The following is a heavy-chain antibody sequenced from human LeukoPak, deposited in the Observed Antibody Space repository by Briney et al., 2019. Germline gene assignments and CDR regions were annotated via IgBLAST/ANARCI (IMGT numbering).Heavy chain of an antibody. CDR3: ARGVRGYTFGSRYDY. CDR2: ISSSGDTK. D-gene: IGHD5-18*01. Sequence: GGSLRLSCEASGFTFSDYYMSWFRQAPGKGLEWPSYISSSGDTKYYADSVKGRFTISRDNARNSLYLQVSSLRVEDTAIYYCARGVRGYTFGSRYDYWGQGTLVTVSS. CDR1: GFTFSDYY. V-gene: IGHV3-11*04. J-gene: IGHJ4*02.